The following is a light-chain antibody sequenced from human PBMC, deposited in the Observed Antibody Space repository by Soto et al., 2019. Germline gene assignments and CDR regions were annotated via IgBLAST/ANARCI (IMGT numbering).Light chain of an antibody. CDR3: CSYTRGGTLS. J-gene: IGLJ2*01. CDR1: SNDISPYNY. Sequence: QSALPQPASVSGSPGQSITISCIGTSNDISPYNYGSWYLHHPGQAPQLLIYDVHHVPSGSSARFSVSKSGNTASLTISGLQPEDTALYYCCSYTRGGTLSFGGGTKVTAL. V-gene: IGLV2-14*01. CDR2: DVH.